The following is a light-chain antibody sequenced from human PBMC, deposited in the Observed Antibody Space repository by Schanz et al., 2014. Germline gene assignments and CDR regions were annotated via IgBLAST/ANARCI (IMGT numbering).Light chain of an antibody. CDR1: SSDVGGYDY. V-gene: IGLV2-8*01. CDR2: EVS. Sequence: QSALTQPPSASGSTGQSVTISCTGTSSDVGGYDYVSWHQHHPGKAPKLMIYEVSKRPSGVPDRFSGSKSGNTASLTVSGLQAEDEADYYCSSYAGSNNLVFGGGTKLTVL. CDR3: SSYAGSNNLV. J-gene: IGLJ2*01.